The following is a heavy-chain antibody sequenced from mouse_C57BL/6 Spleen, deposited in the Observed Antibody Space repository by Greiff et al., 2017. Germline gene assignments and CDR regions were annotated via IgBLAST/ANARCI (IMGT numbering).Heavy chain of an antibody. V-gene: IGHV1-18*01. CDR2: INPNNGGT. J-gene: IGHJ3*01. Sequence: VQLQESGPELVKPGASVKISCKASGYTFTDYNMDWVKQSHGQSLEWIGDINPNNGGTIYNQKFKGKATLTVDKSSSTAYMELRSLTSEDTAVYYGAIYYDYDGEFAYWGQGTLVTVSA. CDR3: AIYYDYDGEFAY. D-gene: IGHD2-4*01. CDR1: GYTFTDYN.